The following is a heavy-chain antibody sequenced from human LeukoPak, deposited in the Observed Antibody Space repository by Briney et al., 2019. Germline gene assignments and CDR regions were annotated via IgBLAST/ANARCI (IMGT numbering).Heavy chain of an antibody. V-gene: IGHV3-30*04. CDR3: ARGGDGYNLDY. CDR1: GFTFSSYA. CDR2: ISYDGSNK. J-gene: IGHJ4*02. D-gene: IGHD5-24*01. Sequence: QTGGSLRLSCAASGFTFSSYAMHWVRQAPGKGLEWVAVISYDGSNKYYADSVKGRFTISRDNSKNTLYLQMNSLRAEDTAVYYCARGGDGYNLDYWGQGTLVTVSS.